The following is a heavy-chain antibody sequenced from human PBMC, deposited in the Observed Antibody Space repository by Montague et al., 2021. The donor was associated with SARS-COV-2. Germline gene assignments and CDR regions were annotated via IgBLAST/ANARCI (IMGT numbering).Heavy chain of an antibody. D-gene: IGHD2-15*01. CDR2: IYNAGTT. Sequence: SETLSLTCTVSGDSIRNSYYSWGWLRQPPGKGLEWIGNIYNAGTTFYNPSLKSRVTIFVDTSKNQFSLKLSSVTAADTAVYYCATRTRYPQNDFGFWGQGTLVTVSS. V-gene: IGHV4-39*01. CDR1: GDSIRNSYYS. J-gene: IGHJ4*02. CDR3: ATRTRYPQNDFGF.